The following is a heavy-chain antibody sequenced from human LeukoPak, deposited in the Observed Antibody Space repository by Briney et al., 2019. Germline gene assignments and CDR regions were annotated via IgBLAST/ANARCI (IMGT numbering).Heavy chain of an antibody. D-gene: IGHD3-22*01. Sequence: GGSLRLSCAASGFTFSSYAMSWVRQAPGKGLEWVANIKQDGSEKYYVDSVKGRFTISRDNAKNSLYLQMYSLRAEDTAVYYCARVLGDSSGYYYYFDYWGQGTLVTVSS. CDR1: GFTFSSYA. CDR3: ARVLGDSSGYYYYFDY. CDR2: IKQDGSEK. V-gene: IGHV3-7*01. J-gene: IGHJ4*02.